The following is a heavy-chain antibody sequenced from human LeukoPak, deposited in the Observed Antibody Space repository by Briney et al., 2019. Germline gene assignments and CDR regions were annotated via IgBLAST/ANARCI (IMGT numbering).Heavy chain of an antibody. D-gene: IGHD3-22*01. J-gene: IGHJ4*02. CDR1: GLSFSTYS. CDR3: GRGPSGYHNT. Sequence: GGSLRLSCAASGLSFSTYSMNWVRQAPGKGLEWVSSISSSSIYRYYADSVKGRFTISRDNAKKSLYLQMNSLRAEDTAVYYSGRGPSGYHNTGAQGTRVNVSS. CDR2: ISSSSIYR. V-gene: IGHV3-21*01.